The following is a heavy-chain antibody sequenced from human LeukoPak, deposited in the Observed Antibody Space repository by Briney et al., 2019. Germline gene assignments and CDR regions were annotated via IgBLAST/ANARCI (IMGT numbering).Heavy chain of an antibody. CDR2: IIPIFGTA. V-gene: IGHV1-69*06. CDR3: AREAISPTAGGGLLPGEVRLDY. Sequence: ASVKVSCKASGGTFSSYAISWVRQAPGQGLEWMGRIIPIFGTANYAQKFQGRVTITADKSTSTAYMELSSLRSEDTAVYYCAREAISPTAGGGLLPGEVRLDYWGQGTLVTVSS. D-gene: IGHD3-16*01. CDR1: GGTFSSYA. J-gene: IGHJ4*02.